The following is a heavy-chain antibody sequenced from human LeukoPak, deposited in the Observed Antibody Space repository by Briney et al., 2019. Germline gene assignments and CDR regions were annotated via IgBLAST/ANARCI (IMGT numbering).Heavy chain of an antibody. CDR3: ATDYDSSGYYSRY. CDR2: ISGSGGST. Sequence: GGSLRLSCAASGFPFSNYFMSWIRQAPGKGLEWVSAISGSGGSTYYADSVKGRFTISRDNSKNTLYLQMNSLRAEDTAVYYCATDYDSSGYYSRYWGQGTLVTVSS. CDR1: GFPFSNYF. J-gene: IGHJ4*02. V-gene: IGHV3-23*01. D-gene: IGHD3-22*01.